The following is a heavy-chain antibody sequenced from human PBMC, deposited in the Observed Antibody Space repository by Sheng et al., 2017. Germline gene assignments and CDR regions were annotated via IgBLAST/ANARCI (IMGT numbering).Heavy chain of an antibody. D-gene: IGHD5-12*01. V-gene: IGHV3-66*02. Sequence: EVQLVESGGGLVQPGGSLRLSCAASGFTVSSNYMSWVRQAPGKGLEWVSVIYSGGSTYYADSVKGRFTISRDNSKNTLYLQMNSLRAEDTAVYYCARDRPDRDGYNFDDAFDIWGQGTMVTVSS. CDR1: GFTVSSNY. CDR3: ARDRPDRDGYNFDDAFDI. CDR2: IYSGGST. J-gene: IGHJ3*02.